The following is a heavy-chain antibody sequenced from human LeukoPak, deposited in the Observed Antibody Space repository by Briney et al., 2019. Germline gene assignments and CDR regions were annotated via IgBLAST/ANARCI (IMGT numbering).Heavy chain of an antibody. CDR2: IYISGSP. V-gene: IGHV4-4*07. D-gene: IGHD6-13*01. J-gene: IGHJ2*01. CDR1: GGSISSYY. Sequence: SETLSLTCTVSGGSISSYYWSWIRQPAGKGLEWIGRIYISGSPNYNPSLKSRVTMSVDTSKNQFSLKLTSVTAADTAVYYCARVSSSWYQDWYFDRWGRGTLVTVSS. CDR3: ARVSSSWYQDWYFDR.